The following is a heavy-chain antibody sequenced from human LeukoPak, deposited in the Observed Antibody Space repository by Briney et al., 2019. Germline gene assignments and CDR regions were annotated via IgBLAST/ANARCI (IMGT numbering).Heavy chain of an antibody. D-gene: IGHD6-13*01. Sequence: PGGSLRLSCAASGFTFSSYAMHWVRQAPGKGLEWVAVISYDGSNKYYADSVKGRFTISRDNSKNTLYLQLNSLRAEDTAVYYCAKDGGYFSSWGSYYFDYWGQGTLVTVSS. V-gene: IGHV3-30-3*01. J-gene: IGHJ4*02. CDR1: GFTFSSYA. CDR2: ISYDGSNK. CDR3: AKDGGYFSSWGSYYFDY.